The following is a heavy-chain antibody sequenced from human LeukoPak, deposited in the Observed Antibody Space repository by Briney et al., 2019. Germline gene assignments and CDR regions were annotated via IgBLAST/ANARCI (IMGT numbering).Heavy chain of an antibody. CDR1: GYTFTSYG. CDR3: ARVAGRGTYGGVYYYYYMDV. V-gene: IGHV1-18*01. CDR2: ISAYNGNT. D-gene: IGHD3-16*01. Sequence: ASVKVSCKASGYTFTSYGISWVRQAPGQGLEWMGWISAYNGNTNYAQKLQGRVTMTTDTSTSTAYMELRSLRSDDTAVYYCARVAGRGTYGGVYYYYYMDVWGKGTTVTVSS. J-gene: IGHJ6*03.